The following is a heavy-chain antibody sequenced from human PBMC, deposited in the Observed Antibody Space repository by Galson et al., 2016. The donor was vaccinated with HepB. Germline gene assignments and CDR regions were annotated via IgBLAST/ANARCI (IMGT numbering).Heavy chain of an antibody. CDR1: GFTCSNSA. J-gene: IGHJ3*02. CDR3: AADRSGFLEWLVNAFDI. V-gene: IGHV1-58*01. Sequence: SVKVSCKASGFTCSNSAVQWVRQTRGQRLEWIGWIVVGSGDTNYAQKLQQRVTITRDMSTSTAYMELSSLKSEDTAVYYCAADRSGFLEWLVNAFDIWGQGTMVTVSS. CDR2: IVVGSGDT. D-gene: IGHD3-3*01.